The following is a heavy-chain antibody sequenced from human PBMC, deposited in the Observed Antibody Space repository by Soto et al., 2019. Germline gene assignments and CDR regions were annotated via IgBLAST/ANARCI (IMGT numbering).Heavy chain of an antibody. CDR2: ISYDGSNK. CDR1: GFTFSSYA. CDR3: ARGPSSLTRFDY. V-gene: IGHV3-30-3*01. Sequence: QVQLVESGGGVVQPGRSLRLSCAASGFTFSSYAMHWVRQAPGKGLEWVAVISYDGSNKYYADSVKGRFTISRDNSNNMLYLQMNSLRAEDTAVYYCARGPSSLTRFDYWGKGTLVTVSS. D-gene: IGHD2-2*01. J-gene: IGHJ4*02.